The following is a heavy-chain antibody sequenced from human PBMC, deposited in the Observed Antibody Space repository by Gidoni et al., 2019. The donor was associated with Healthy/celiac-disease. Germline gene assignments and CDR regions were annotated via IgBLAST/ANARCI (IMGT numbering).Heavy chain of an antibody. CDR3: AADPRVQVLDYYGSGSYRY. Sequence: QMQLVQSGPEVKKPGTSVKVSCKASGFTFPTSAVQWVRQARGQRLEWIGWIVVGSGNTNYAQKFQERVTITRDMSTSTAYMELSSLRCEDTAVYYCAADPRVQVLDYYGSGSYRYWGQGTLVTVSS. CDR1: GFTFPTSA. V-gene: IGHV1-58*01. D-gene: IGHD3-10*01. CDR2: IVVGSGNT. J-gene: IGHJ4*02.